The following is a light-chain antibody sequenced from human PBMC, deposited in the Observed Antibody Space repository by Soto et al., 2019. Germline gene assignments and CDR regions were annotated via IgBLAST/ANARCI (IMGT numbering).Light chain of an antibody. CDR2: DAS. CDR3: QQYENVPIT. J-gene: IGKJ5*01. CDR1: QDISKS. V-gene: IGKV1-33*01. Sequence: DLQMTQSPSSLSASVGDRVTITCQASQDISKSLNWYQQKPGKAPNLLIYDASSLETGVASRFSGSGSGTLFTFTISSLQPEDIATYYCQQYENVPITFGQGTRLEIK.